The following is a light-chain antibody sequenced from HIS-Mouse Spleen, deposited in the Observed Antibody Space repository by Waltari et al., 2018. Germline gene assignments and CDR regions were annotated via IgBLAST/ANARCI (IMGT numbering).Light chain of an antibody. Sequence: DIQMTQSPSTLSASVGDRVTITCRASQSISSRLAWYPHKPGKAPKLLISKASSFESGVPSSFSGSGSETEVTLTSSRLQPDDFATYYCQQYNSYPWTVGQGNKVEIK. J-gene: IGKJ1*01. CDR1: QSISSR. CDR3: QQYNSYPWT. CDR2: KAS. V-gene: IGKV1-5*03.